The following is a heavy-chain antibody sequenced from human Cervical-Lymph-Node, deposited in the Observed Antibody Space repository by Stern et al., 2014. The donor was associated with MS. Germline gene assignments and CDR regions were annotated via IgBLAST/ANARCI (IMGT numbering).Heavy chain of an antibody. J-gene: IGHJ4*02. CDR3: ARGPHAVSNDGLY. CDR1: GYTFTGYY. V-gene: IGHV1-2*06. Sequence: QVQLVQSGAEVKKPGASVKVSCQASGYTFTGYYLHWVRQAPGQGLEWLGRINPNNGDTDYSQKFQGAVTMTRDTSINTAYLELSGLTSDDTAIYYWARGPHAVSNDGLYWGQGALVTVSS. D-gene: IGHD1-1*01. CDR2: INPNNGDT.